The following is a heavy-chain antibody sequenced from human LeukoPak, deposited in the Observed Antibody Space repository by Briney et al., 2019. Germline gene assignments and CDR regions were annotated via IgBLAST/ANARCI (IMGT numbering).Heavy chain of an antibody. D-gene: IGHD3-22*01. CDR1: GFTFSSYE. CDR3: ARSTTQDYYDSSGYYYDYFDY. V-gene: IGHV3-30*04. J-gene: IGHJ4*02. CDR2: ISYDGSNK. Sequence: PGGSLGLSCAASGFTFSSYEMNWVRQAPGKGLEWVAVISYDGSNKYYADSVKGRFTISRDNSKNTLYLQMNSLRAEDTAVYYCARSTTQDYYDSSGYYYDYFDYWGQGTLVTVSS.